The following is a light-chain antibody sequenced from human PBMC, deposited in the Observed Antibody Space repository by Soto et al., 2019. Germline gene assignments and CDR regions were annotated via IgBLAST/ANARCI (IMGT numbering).Light chain of an antibody. V-gene: IGKV3-15*01. Sequence: EVLMTQSPATLSMSPGERATLSCWASETVATNLAWYQQKPGQAPRLLISGASTRAAGISDRFRGSGSGTEFTLTISSLRSEDSAIYYCQQYFEWPPMTFGQGTKVDI. CDR2: GAS. CDR3: QQYFEWPPMT. CDR1: ETVATN. J-gene: IGKJ1*01.